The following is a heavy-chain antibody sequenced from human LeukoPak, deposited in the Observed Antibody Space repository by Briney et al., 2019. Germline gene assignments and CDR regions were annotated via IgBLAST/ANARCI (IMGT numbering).Heavy chain of an antibody. CDR1: GYSISSGYY. CDR2: IYHSGST. D-gene: IGHD3-10*01. J-gene: IGHJ5*02. V-gene: IGHV4-38-2*02. CDR3: ARARFDYYGSGSYYVNWFDP. Sequence: SETLSLTCTVSGYSISSGYYWGWIRQPPEKGLEWIGSIYHSGSTYYNPSLESRVTISVDTSKNQFSLKLSSVTAADTAVYYCARARFDYYGSGSYYVNWFDPWGQGTLVTVSS.